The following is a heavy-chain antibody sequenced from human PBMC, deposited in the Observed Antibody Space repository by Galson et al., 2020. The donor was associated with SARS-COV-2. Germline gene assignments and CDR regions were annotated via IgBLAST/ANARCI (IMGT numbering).Heavy chain of an antibody. Sequence: GESLKISCAASGFTFSSYAMSWVRQAPGKGLEWVSAISGSGGSTYYADSVKGRFTISRDNSKNTLYLQMNSLRAEDTAVYYCAKVLPTLIAASNWLDPWGQGTLVTVSS. CDR2: ISGSGGST. CDR3: AKVLPTLIAASNWLDP. V-gene: IGHV3-23*01. CDR1: GFTFSSYA. J-gene: IGHJ5*02. D-gene: IGHD6-13*01.